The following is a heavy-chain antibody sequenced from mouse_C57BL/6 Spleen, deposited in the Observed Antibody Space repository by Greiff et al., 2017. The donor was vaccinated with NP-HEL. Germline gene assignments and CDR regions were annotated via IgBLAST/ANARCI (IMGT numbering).Heavy chain of an antibody. V-gene: IGHV1-15*01. J-gene: IGHJ2*01. D-gene: IGHD2-5*01. CDR1: GYTFTDYE. CDR2: IDPETGGT. CDR3: TRGNSNYDY. Sequence: VQGVESGAELVRPGASVTLSCKASGYTFTDYEMHWVKQTPVHGLEWIGAIDPETGGTAYNQKFKGKAILTADKSSSTAYMELRSLTSEDSAVYYCTRGNSNYDYWGQGTTLTVSS.